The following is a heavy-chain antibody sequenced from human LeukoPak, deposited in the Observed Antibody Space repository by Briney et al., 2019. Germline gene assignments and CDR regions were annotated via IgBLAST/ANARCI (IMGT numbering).Heavy chain of an antibody. CDR1: GGSISSFTYY. J-gene: IGHJ3*02. V-gene: IGHV4-39*01. Sequence: PSETLSLTCTVSGGSISSFTYYWGWIRQPPGKGLEWIGSVYYSGSTYYNPSLKSRVTISVDTSKSHFSLKLISVTAADTAVYYCGTAAAPTACDIWGQGTMVTVSS. CDR3: GTAAAPTACDI. CDR2: VYYSGST. D-gene: IGHD2-2*01.